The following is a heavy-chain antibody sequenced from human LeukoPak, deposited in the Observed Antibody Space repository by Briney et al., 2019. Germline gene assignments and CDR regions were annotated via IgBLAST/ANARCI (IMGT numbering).Heavy chain of an antibody. J-gene: IGHJ6*02. Sequence: PSETLSLTCTVSGGSISSGGYYWSWIRQHPGKGLEWIGYIYYSGSTYYNPSLKSRVTISVDTSKNQFSLKLSSVTAADTAVYYCARDGYSGYDSLNVDYYYGMDVWGQGTTVTVSS. CDR2: IYYSGST. D-gene: IGHD5-12*01. CDR3: ARDGYSGYDSLNVDYYYGMDV. CDR1: GGSISSGGYY. V-gene: IGHV4-31*03.